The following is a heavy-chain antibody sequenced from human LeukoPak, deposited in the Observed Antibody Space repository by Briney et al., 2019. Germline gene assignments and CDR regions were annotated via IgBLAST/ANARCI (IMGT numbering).Heavy chain of an antibody. CDR3: ARNGFHYGDYGDYYYYYYMDV. J-gene: IGHJ6*03. D-gene: IGHD4-17*01. V-gene: IGHV3-11*04. Sequence: GGSLRLSCAASGFIFSDYYMSWIRQAPGKGLEWVSYISSSGSTIYYADSVRGRFTISRDSAKNSLYLQMNSLRAEDTAVYYCARNGFHYGDYGDYYYYYYMDVWGKGTTVTVSS. CDR1: GFIFSDYY. CDR2: ISSSGSTI.